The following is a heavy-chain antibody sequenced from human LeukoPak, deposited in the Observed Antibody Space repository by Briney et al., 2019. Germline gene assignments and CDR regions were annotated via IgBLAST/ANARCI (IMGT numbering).Heavy chain of an antibody. Sequence: PGGSLRLSCAASGFTFSNYAMSWVRQAPGKGLEYVSAISGSGASTCYADSVKGRFTISRDNSKNTLYLQMNSLRAEDTAVYYCANAHYYDSSGYYSYYFDYWGQGTLVTVSS. D-gene: IGHD3-22*01. CDR2: ISGSGAST. CDR1: GFTFSNYA. CDR3: ANAHYYDSSGYYSYYFDY. J-gene: IGHJ4*02. V-gene: IGHV3-23*01.